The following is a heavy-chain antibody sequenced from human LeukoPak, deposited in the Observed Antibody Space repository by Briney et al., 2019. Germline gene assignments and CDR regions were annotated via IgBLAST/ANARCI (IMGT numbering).Heavy chain of an antibody. CDR2: IRYDGSNK. Sequence: GGSLRLSCAASGFTFSSYGMHWVRQAPGKGLEWVAFIRYDGSNKYYADSVKGRFTISRDNSKNTLYLQMNSLRAEDTAVYYCAKDPSTLTLPGYWGQGTLVTVSS. CDR3: AKDPSTLTLPGY. D-gene: IGHD2-8*01. CDR1: GFTFSSYG. J-gene: IGHJ4*02. V-gene: IGHV3-30*02.